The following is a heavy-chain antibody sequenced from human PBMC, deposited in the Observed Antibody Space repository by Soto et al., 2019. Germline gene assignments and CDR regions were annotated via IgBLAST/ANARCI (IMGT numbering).Heavy chain of an antibody. D-gene: IGHD2-2*01. J-gene: IGHJ5*02. CDR2: INHSGST. CDR1: GGSFSGYY. V-gene: IGHV4-34*01. Sequence: LRETLSLTCAVYGGSFSGYYWSWIRQPPGKGLEWIGEINHSGSTNYNPSLKSRVTISVDTSKNQFSLKLSSVTAADTAVYYCARSRYLCSTSCYALYYNWFDPWGQGTLVTVSS. CDR3: ARSRYLCSTSCYALYYNWFDP.